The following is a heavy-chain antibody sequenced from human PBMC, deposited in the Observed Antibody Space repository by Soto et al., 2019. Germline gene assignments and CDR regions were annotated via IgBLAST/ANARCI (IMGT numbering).Heavy chain of an antibody. J-gene: IGHJ3*02. Sequence: GGSLRLSCAASGFTFSSYAMSWVRQAPGKGLEWVSAISGSGGSTYYADSGKGRFTISRDNSKNTLYLQMNSLRAEDTAVYYCSKGMGGPPPINAFDIWGQGTMVTVSS. CDR1: GFTFSSYA. D-gene: IGHD3-16*01. V-gene: IGHV3-23*01. CDR2: ISGSGGST. CDR3: SKGMGGPPPINAFDI.